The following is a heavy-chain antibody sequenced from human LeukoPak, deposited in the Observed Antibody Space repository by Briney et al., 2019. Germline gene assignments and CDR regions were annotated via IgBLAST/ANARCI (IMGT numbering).Heavy chain of an antibody. CDR3: ARQEYYYDSSGPPKYYFDY. V-gene: IGHV5-51*01. D-gene: IGHD3-22*01. J-gene: IGHJ4*02. Sequence: GESLKISCKGSGYSFPSYWIGWVRQLPGKGLEWMGIIYPGDSDTRYSPSFQGQVTISADKSISTAYLQWSSLKASDTAMYYCARQEYYYDSSGPPKYYFDYWGQGTLVTVSS. CDR1: GYSFPSYW. CDR2: IYPGDSDT.